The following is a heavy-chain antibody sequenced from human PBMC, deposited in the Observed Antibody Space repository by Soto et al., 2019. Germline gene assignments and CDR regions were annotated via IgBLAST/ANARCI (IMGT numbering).Heavy chain of an antibody. CDR1: GGSISSGGYY. V-gene: IGHV4-31*03. CDR2: IYYSGST. D-gene: IGHD5-12*01. CDR3: ARRGLVATTAYYGMDV. Sequence: QVQLQESGPGLVKPSQTLSLTCTVSGGSISSGGYYWSWIRQHPGKGLEWIGYIYYSGSTYYNPSLKSRVTISVDTSKNQFSLKLSSVTAADTAVYYCARRGLVATTAYYGMDVWGQGTTVTVSS. J-gene: IGHJ6*02.